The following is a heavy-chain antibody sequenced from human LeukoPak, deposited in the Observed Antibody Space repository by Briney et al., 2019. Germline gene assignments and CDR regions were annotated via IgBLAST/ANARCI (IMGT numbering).Heavy chain of an antibody. D-gene: IGHD6-6*01. V-gene: IGHV3-21*01. CDR3: PRDLSLAAPQGFDY. J-gene: IGHJ4*02. CDR2: ISSGSDYI. CDR1: GFTFRRYS. Sequence: GGSLRLSCTASGFTFRRYSFNWVRQAPGKGLEWVSTISSGSDYIYYADSVRGRFTISRDNAENSLYLQMNSLRAEDTAVYYCPRDLSLAAPQGFDYWGQGTLVTVSS.